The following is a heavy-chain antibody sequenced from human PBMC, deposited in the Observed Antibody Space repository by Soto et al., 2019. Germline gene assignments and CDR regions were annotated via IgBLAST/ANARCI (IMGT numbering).Heavy chain of an antibody. CDR2: MNAGNGNT. CDR1: GYTFTSYA. CDR3: ARASAGKQQLVYYYYGMDV. V-gene: IGHV1-3*01. Sequence: ASVKVSCKASGYTFTSYAMHWVRQAPGQRLERMGWMNAGNGNTKYSQKLQGRVTITRDTSASTAYMELSSLRSEDTAVYYCARASAGKQQLVYYYYGMDVWGQGTTVTVSS. D-gene: IGHD6-13*01. J-gene: IGHJ6*02.